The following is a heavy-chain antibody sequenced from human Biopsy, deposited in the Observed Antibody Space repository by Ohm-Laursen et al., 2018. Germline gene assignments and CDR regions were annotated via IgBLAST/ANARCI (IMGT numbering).Heavy chain of an antibody. Sequence: GSLRLSCAASGFTFTDYDISWVRHVPGQGLEWLALISPSSTTIYYADSVRGRFFISRDDAKNSVSLEMSSLRADDTALYFCARNVRLEMTDHSGVTTYSRYFAMDAWGRGTTVTASS. CDR3: ARNVRLEMTDHSGVTTYSRYFAMDA. CDR2: ISPSSTTI. J-gene: IGHJ6*02. D-gene: IGHD1-1*01. V-gene: IGHV3-11*01. CDR1: GFTFTDYD.